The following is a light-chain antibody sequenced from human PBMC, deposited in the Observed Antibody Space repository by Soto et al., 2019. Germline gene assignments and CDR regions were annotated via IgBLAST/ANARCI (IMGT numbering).Light chain of an antibody. J-gene: IGLJ1*01. CDR1: TSDVGAYNY. CDR2: EVT. Sequence: QSALTQPASVSGSPGQSITISCIGTTSDVGAYNYVSWYQQHPGKAPKIMIYEVTYRPSGVSNRFSGSKSGNTASLTISGLQAEDEVDYYCSSYTGSNTYVFGTGTKLTVL. V-gene: IGLV2-14*01. CDR3: SSYTGSNTYV.